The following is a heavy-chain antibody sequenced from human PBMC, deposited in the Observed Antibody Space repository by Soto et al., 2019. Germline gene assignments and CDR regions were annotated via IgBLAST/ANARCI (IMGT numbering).Heavy chain of an antibody. CDR3: ALEGRGPGWT. D-gene: IGHD1-1*01. Sequence: LRLSRAASGIAFSDHYMDWVRQAPGKGLEWVGRTRNKPNSYTTEYAASVRGRFTMSSGDSKNSLYLQMNSLTTEDTAVHYCALEGRGPGWTRDQGPLVTVSA. CDR2: TRNKPNSYTT. CDR1: GIAFSDHY. J-gene: IGHJ4*02. V-gene: IGHV3-72*01.